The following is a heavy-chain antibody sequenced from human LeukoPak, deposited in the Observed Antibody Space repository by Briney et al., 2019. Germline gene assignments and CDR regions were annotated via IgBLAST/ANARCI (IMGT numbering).Heavy chain of an antibody. V-gene: IGHV4-39*07. D-gene: IGHD2-15*01. Sequence: PSETLSLTCTVSGGSISSSSYYWGWIRQPPGKGLEWIGSIYYSGSTYYNPSLKSRVTISVDTSKNQFSLKLSSVTAADTAVCYCARRCSGGSCYSFTLFDYWGQGTLVTVSS. J-gene: IGHJ4*02. CDR1: GGSISSSSYY. CDR3: ARRCSGGSCYSFTLFDY. CDR2: IYYSGST.